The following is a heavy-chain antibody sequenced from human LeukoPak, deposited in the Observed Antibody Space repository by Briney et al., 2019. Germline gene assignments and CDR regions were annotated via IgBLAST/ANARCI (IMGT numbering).Heavy chain of an antibody. J-gene: IGHJ4*02. CDR2: IYYSGST. D-gene: IGHD4/OR15-4a*01. V-gene: IGHV4-31*03. CDR1: GGSISSGGYY. CDR3: XXXXXXDYEFDY. Sequence: SQTLSLTCTVSGGSISSGGYYWSWIRQHPGKGLEWIGYIYYSGSTYYNPSLKSRVTISVDTSKNQFSLKLSSVTAADTAVYXXXXXXXXDYEFDYWGQGTLVTVSS.